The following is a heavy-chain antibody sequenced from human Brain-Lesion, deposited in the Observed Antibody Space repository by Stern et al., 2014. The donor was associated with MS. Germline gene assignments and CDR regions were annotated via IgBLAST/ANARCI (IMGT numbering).Heavy chain of an antibody. V-gene: IGHV4-61*02. CDR3: ARGRVVPGFQYYATDV. J-gene: IGHJ6*02. CDR1: GGSISSGGYY. CDR2: IFNMRSP. D-gene: IGHD2-2*01. Sequence: VQLVESGPGLVKPSQTLSLSCTVSGGSISSGGYYWSWIRPPAGKGLEWIGRIFNMRSPSYNPSLKGRVTISKDTSKNQFSLRLNSMTAADTAVYYCARGRVVPGFQYYATDVWGQGTTVIVSS.